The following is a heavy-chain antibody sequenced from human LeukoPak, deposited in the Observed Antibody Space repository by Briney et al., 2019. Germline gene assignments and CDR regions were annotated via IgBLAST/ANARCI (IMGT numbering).Heavy chain of an antibody. CDR3: ARDRGITMVRGYFDY. CDR2: IKQDGSEK. Sequence: GGSLRLSCAASGFTFSSYWMSWVRQAPGKGLEWVANIKQDGSEKYYVDSVKGRFTISRDNAKNSLYLQMNSLRAEDTAVYYCARDRGITMVRGYFDYWGQGTLVTVSS. V-gene: IGHV3-7*01. CDR1: GFTFSSYW. D-gene: IGHD3-10*01. J-gene: IGHJ4*02.